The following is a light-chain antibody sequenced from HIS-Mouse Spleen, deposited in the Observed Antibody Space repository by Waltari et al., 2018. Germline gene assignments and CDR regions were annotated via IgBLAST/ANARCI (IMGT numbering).Light chain of an antibody. V-gene: IGLV2-14*01. J-gene: IGLJ2*01. CDR2: EVS. CDR3: SLYTSSSTLV. Sequence: QSALTQPASVSGSPGQSITISCTGTSSDVVGSNDLSWSQQHPGKAPKLMIYEVSNRPSGVSNRFSGSKSGNTASLTISGLQAEDEADYYCSLYTSSSTLVFGGGTKLTVL. CDR1: SSDVVGSND.